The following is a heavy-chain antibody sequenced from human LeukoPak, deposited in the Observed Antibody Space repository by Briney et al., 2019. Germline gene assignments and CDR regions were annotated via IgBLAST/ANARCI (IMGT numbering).Heavy chain of an antibody. V-gene: IGHV3-23*01. D-gene: IGHD5-18*01. J-gene: IGHJ4*02. CDR2: ISGSAHKI. CDR1: GITFSNYA. CDR3: AGRVTGYSSGYVY. Sequence: GGSLRLSCVASGITFSNYAVSWVRQAPEKGLDWVAVISGSAHKIRYADSVKGRFTISRDNSENIVYLQMNNLRAEDTAVYYCAGRVTGYSSGYVYWGQGTLVTVSS.